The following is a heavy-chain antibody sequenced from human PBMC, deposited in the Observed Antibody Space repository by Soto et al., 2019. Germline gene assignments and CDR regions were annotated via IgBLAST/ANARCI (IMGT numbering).Heavy chain of an antibody. V-gene: IGHV3-23*01. J-gene: IGHJ4*02. CDR3: AKDRSSGWAFDY. CDR1: GFTFSSYA. D-gene: IGHD6-19*01. CDR2: ISGSGGST. Sequence: GSLRLSCADSGFTFSSYAMSWVRQAPGKGLEWVSAISGSGGSTYYADSVKGRFTIARDNSKNTLYLQMNSLRAEDTAVYYCAKDRSSGWAFDYWGQGTLVTSPQ.